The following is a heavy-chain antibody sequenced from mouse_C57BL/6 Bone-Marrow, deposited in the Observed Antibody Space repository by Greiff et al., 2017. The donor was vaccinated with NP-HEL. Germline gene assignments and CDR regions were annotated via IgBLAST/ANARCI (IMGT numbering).Heavy chain of an antibody. Sequence: QVQLQQPGAELVRPGSSVKLSCKASGYTFTSYWMDWVKQRPGQGLEWIGNIYPSDSETHYNQKFKDKATLTVDKSSSTAYMQLSSLTSEDSAVYYCALYYYGSSPWFAYWGQGTLVTVSA. CDR2: IYPSDSET. D-gene: IGHD1-1*01. V-gene: IGHV1-61*01. J-gene: IGHJ3*01. CDR3: ALYYYGSSPWFAY. CDR1: GYTFTSYW.